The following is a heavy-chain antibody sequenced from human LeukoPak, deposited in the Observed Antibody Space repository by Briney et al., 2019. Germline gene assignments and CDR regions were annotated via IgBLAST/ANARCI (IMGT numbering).Heavy chain of an antibody. CDR1: GNYW. V-gene: IGHV3-74*01. Sequence: PGGSLRLSCAASGNYWMHWVRQVPGKGLVWVSHVNSDGSWTSYADSVKGRFTISRDNAKNSLYLQMNSLRAEDTAVYYCARDRSPYGGWGQGTLVTVSS. CDR3: ARDRSPYGG. CDR2: VNSDGSWT. D-gene: IGHD4-23*01. J-gene: IGHJ4*02.